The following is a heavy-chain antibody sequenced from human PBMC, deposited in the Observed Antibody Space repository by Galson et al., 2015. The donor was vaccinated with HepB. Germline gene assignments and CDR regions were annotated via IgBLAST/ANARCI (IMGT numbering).Heavy chain of an antibody. J-gene: IGHJ4*02. CDR3: AGDRIYYYDSSEAWFFDY. V-gene: IGHV1-18*04. CDR2: ISAYNGNT. Sequence: SVKVSCKASGYTFTSYGISWVRQAPGQGLEWMGWISAYNGNTNYAQKLQGRVTMTTDTSTSTAYMELRSLRSDDTAVYYCAGDRIYYYDSSEAWFFDYWGQGTLVTVSS. D-gene: IGHD3-22*01. CDR1: GYTFTSYG.